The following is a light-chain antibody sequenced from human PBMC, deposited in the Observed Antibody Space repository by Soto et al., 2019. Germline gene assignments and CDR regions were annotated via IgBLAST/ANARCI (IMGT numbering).Light chain of an antibody. Sequence: DIVMTQSPDSLAVSLGERATINCKSSQSVLYSSNNNNYLAWYQQKPGQPPKLLIYWASTRDSGVPDRFSGSGSGTDFTLTLSSLQADDVAVYYCQQYYSTPWTFGPGTKVEIK. J-gene: IGKJ1*01. CDR2: WAS. CDR1: QSVLYSSNNNNY. CDR3: QQYYSTPWT. V-gene: IGKV4-1*01.